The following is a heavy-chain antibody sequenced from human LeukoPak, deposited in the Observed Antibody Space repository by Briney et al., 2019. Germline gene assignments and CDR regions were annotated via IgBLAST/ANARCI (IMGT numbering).Heavy chain of an antibody. Sequence: SDTLSLTCTVSGRSISSYYWSWVRQPPGKGLEWIGYIYYSGSTNYNPSLKSRVTISVDTSKNQFSLKLSSVTAADTAVYYCARATYYYDSSGYYPLDYWGQGTLVTVSS. V-gene: IGHV4-59*07. J-gene: IGHJ4*02. CDR1: GRSISSYY. CDR2: IYYSGST. D-gene: IGHD3-22*01. CDR3: ARATYYYDSSGYYPLDY.